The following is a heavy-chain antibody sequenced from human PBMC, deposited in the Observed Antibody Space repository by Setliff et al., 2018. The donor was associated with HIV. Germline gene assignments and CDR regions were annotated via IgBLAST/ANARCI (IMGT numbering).Heavy chain of an antibody. CDR2: MNTDGSST. D-gene: IGHD1-1*01. Sequence: GGSLRLSCAASGFTFSSYWMHWVRQAPGKGLVWVFGMNTDGSSTRYADSVKGRFTISRDNAKNSLYLQMNSLRAEDTAVYYCAGGPTGTSYYYYYMDVWGKGTTVTVSS. CDR1: GFTFSSYW. J-gene: IGHJ6*03. CDR3: AGGPTGTSYYYYYMDV. V-gene: IGHV3-74*01.